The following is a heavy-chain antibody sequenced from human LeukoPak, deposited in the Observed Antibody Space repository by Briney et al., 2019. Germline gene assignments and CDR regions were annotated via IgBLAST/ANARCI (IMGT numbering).Heavy chain of an antibody. CDR2: ISSSGSTI. D-gene: IGHD5-18*01. Sequence: GGSLRLSCAASGFTFSDYYMSWIRQAPGKGLEWVSYISSSGSTIYYADSVKGRFTISRDNAKNSLYLQMNSLRAEDTALYYCARAGYSYGTYYYYYYMDVWGKGTTVTVSS. CDR1: GFTFSDYY. CDR3: ARAGYSYGTYYYYYYMDV. V-gene: IGHV3-11*01. J-gene: IGHJ6*03.